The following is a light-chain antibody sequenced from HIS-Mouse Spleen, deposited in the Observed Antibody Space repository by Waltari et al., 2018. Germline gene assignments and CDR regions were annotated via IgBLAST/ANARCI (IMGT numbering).Light chain of an antibody. CDR3: SSYTSSSTEV. CDR2: AVS. CDR1: SSDVGGYNS. V-gene: IGLV2-14*03. Sequence: QSALTQPASVSGSPGQSITISCTGTSSDVGGYNSVSWYQQHPCQAPKLMLYAVSNRPSGVSNRFSGSKSGNTASLTISGLQAEDEADYYCSSYTSSSTEVFGGGTKLTVL. J-gene: IGLJ2*01.